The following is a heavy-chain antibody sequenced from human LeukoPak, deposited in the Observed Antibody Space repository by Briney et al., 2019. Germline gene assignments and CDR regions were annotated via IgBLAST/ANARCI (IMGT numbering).Heavy chain of an antibody. CDR3: VIYDSSGSDY. V-gene: IGHV4-34*01. CDR1: GGSFSGYY. J-gene: IGHJ4*02. CDR2: INHSGST. D-gene: IGHD3-22*01. Sequence: PSETLSLTCAVYGGSFSGYYWSWIRQPPGKGLEWIGEINHSGSTNYNPSLKSRVTISVDTFKNQFSLKLSSVTTADTAVYYSVIYDSSGSDYWGQGTLVTVSS.